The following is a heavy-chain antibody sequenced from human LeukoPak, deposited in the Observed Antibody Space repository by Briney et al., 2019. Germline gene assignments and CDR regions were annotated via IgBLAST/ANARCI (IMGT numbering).Heavy chain of an antibody. CDR3: ARGYYGMDV. V-gene: IGHV1-2*02. CDR2: ISPTTGDT. CDR1: GYIFTGRY. J-gene: IGHJ6*02. Sequence: ASVKVSCKASGYIFTGRYLYWARQTPGEGLQWMGWISPTTGDTYSAQNFQGRVTMTRDTSINTGYMELTRLTSGDTGVYFCARGYYGMDVWGQGTMVIVSS.